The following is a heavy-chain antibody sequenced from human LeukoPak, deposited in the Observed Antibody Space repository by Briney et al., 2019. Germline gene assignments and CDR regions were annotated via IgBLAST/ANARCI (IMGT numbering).Heavy chain of an antibody. D-gene: IGHD6-19*01. CDR1: GFIFSSYA. CDR2: ISGSGHST. V-gene: IGHV3-23*01. Sequence: PGGSLRLSCAASGFIFSSYAMTWVRQAPGNGLEWVSAISGSGHSTYYADAVKGRFTISRDNSKNTLYLQMNSLRAEDTAVYYCARDQVMVGSRWYYFDYWGQGTLVTVSS. CDR3: ARDQVMVGSRWYYFDY. J-gene: IGHJ4*02.